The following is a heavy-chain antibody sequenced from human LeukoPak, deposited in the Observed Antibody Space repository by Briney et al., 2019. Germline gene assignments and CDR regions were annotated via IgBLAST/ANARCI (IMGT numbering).Heavy chain of an antibody. V-gene: IGHV3-66*01. Sequence: GGSLRLSCAASGFTVSSNYMTWVRQAPGKGLEWVSIIYSGGSTYYADSVKGRFTISRDNSKNTLYLQMDCLRADDTAIYFCANTLLWGYNWFDPWGQGTLVTVSS. J-gene: IGHJ5*02. CDR1: GFTVSSNY. D-gene: IGHD7-27*01. CDR2: IYSGGST. CDR3: ANTLLWGYNWFDP.